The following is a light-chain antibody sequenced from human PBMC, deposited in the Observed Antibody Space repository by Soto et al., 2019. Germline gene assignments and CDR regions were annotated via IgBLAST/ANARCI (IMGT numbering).Light chain of an antibody. V-gene: IGKV3-15*01. CDR3: QQYNRWPPYT. J-gene: IGKJ2*01. CDR1: QSVSSN. CDR2: GAS. Sequence: EIVMTESPATLSVSPGERATLSCRASQSVSSNLAWYQQKPGQAPRLLIYGASTRATDMPGRFSGRGAGAEFTLTISSLQSEDFAVYYCQQYNRWPPYTFGQGTKVDIK.